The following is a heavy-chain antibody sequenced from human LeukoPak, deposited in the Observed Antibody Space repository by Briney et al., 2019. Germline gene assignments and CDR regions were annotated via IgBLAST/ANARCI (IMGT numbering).Heavy chain of an antibody. CDR1: VYTFTTCD. CDR3: ATAGVGVSSSLRTVLFYMDV. Sequence: ASLRPSSTPSVYTFTTCDITWVRQGRGHRLEWWGWMNPQTGDAAYTNKFFGRVTMTRDTSIATAFMELSRLRFDDRAVHYFATAGVGVSSSLRTVLFYMDVWGEGASVSVSA. V-gene: IGHV1-8*01. CDR2: MNPQTGDA. J-gene: IGHJ6*01. D-gene: IGHD3-3*01.